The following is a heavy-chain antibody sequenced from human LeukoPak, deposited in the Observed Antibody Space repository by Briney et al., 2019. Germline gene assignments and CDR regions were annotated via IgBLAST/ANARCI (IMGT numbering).Heavy chain of an antibody. Sequence: SETLSLTRAVYGGSFSGYYWSWIRQPPGKGLEWIGEINHSGSTNYNPSLKSRVTISVDTSKNQFSLKLGSVTAADTAVYYCARATTTLPSDIVVVPAAKTSYGMDVWGKGTTVTVSS. D-gene: IGHD2-2*01. CDR2: INHSGST. CDR1: GGSFSGYY. CDR3: ARATTTLPSDIVVVPAAKTSYGMDV. V-gene: IGHV4-34*01. J-gene: IGHJ6*04.